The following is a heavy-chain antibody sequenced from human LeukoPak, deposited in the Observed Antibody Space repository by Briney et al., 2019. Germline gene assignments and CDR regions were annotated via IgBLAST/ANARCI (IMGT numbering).Heavy chain of an antibody. V-gene: IGHV1-2*02. CDR3: ARDEKLNYDSSGYASENFDY. D-gene: IGHD3-22*01. J-gene: IGHJ4*02. CDR1: GYTFTGYY. Sequence: ASVKVSCKASGYTFTGYYMHWVRQAPGQGLEWMGWINPNSGGTNYAQKFQGRVTMTRDTSISTAYMELSRLGSDDTAVYYCARDEKLNYDSSGYASENFDYWGQGTLVTVSS. CDR2: INPNSGGT.